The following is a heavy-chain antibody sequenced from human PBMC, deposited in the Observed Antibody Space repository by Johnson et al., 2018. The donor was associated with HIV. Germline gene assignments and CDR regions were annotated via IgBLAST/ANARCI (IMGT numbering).Heavy chain of an antibody. V-gene: IGHV3-13*01. CDR3: AKPKTGIDAFDI. J-gene: IGHJ3*02. Sequence: MQLVESGGGLVQPGGSLRLSCAASGFTFSRYDMHWVRQATGKGLEWVSAIGTAGDTYYPGSVKGRFTISRDNSKNTLYLQMNSLRVEDTAVYYCAKPKTGIDAFDIWGQGTMVTVSS. D-gene: IGHD3-10*01. CDR2: IGTAGDT. CDR1: GFTFSRYD.